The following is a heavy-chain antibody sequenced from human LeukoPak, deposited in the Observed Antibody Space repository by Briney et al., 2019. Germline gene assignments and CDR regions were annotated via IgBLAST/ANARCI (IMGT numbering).Heavy chain of an antibody. J-gene: IGHJ3*02. CDR1: GFTFSSYW. CDR2: INSDGSST. D-gene: IGHD6-6*01. CDR3: ASLFLCYGCSTSSDSFNI. V-gene: IGHV3-74*01. Sequence: PGGSLRLSCAASGFTFSSYWTHWVRQAPGKGLVWVSRINSDGSSTTYADSVKGRFTISGDNAKNTLYLQMNSLRAEDTAVYYCASLFLCYGCSTSSDSFNIWGQGTMLTVSS.